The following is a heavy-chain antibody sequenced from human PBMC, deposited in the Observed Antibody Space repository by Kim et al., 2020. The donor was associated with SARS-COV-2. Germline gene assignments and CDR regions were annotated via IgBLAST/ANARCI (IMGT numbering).Heavy chain of an antibody. Sequence: GGSLRLSCAASGFTLSPYDVHWVRQPAGKGLEWVSAITTVGDTSYPSSVKGGFTGFSDNAKNSAYLQMNDLRVGETALYYCAKVVRSPWNLDVW. V-gene: IGHV3-13*04. J-gene: IGHJ3*01. CDR2: ITTVGDT. D-gene: IGHD1-1*01. CDR3: AKVVRSPWNLDV. CDR1: GFTLSPYD.